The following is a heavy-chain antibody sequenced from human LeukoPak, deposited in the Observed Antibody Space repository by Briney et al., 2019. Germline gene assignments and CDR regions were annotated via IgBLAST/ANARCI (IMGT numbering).Heavy chain of an antibody. CDR2: ISGSGGST. D-gene: IGHD3-22*01. J-gene: IGHJ1*01. CDR1: GFTFSSYA. CDR3: AKGGHRVVIISAHFQH. Sequence: PGGSLRLSCAASGFTFSSYAMSWVRQAPGEGLEWVSAISGSGGSTYYADSVKGRFTISRDNSKNTLYLQVNSLRAEDTAVYYCAKGGHRVVIISAHFQHWGQGTLVTVSS. V-gene: IGHV3-23*01.